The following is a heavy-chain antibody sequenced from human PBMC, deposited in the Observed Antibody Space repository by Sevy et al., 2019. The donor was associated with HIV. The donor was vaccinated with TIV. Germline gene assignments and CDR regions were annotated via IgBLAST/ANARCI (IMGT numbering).Heavy chain of an antibody. CDR1: GFIFSSYE. D-gene: IGHD4-17*01. V-gene: IGHV3-48*03. CDR2: ITNSGSSV. J-gene: IGHJ4*02. CDR3: ARDLPPSATTVSHFDY. Sequence: GGSLRLSCVASGFIFSSYEMNWVRQAPGKGLEWVSSITNSGSSVYYSDSVRGRFTISRDNAKNSLFLQMNSLRAEDTALYYCARDLPPSATTVSHFDYWGRGTLVTVSS.